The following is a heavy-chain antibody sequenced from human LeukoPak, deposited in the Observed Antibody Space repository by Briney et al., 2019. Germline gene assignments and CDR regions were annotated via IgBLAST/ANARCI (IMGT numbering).Heavy chain of an antibody. CDR3: ARDISGGSGWYGDYYYYMGV. CDR1: GGPISSHY. D-gene: IGHD6-19*01. CDR2: IYYSGST. J-gene: IGHJ6*03. V-gene: IGHV4-59*11. Sequence: SETLSLTCTVSGGPISSHYWSWIRQPPGKGLEWIGYIYYSGSTNYNPSLKSRVTISVDTSKNQFSLKLSSVTAADTAVYYCARDISGGSGWYGDYYYYMGVWGKGTTVTVSS.